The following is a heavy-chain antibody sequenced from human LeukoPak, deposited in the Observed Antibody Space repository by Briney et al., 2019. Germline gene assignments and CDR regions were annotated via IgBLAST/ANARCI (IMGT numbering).Heavy chain of an antibody. D-gene: IGHD3-10*01. Sequence: GRSLRLSCAASGFTFNSYAMHWVRQAPGKGLEWVAVISYDGSNKYYADSVNGRFTISRDNSKNTLYLQMNSLRAEDTAVYYCARDLYYYGSGSFGKYYYYGMDVWGQGTTVTVSS. CDR1: GFTFNSYA. CDR3: ARDLYYYGSGSFGKYYYYGMDV. J-gene: IGHJ6*02. CDR2: ISYDGSNK. V-gene: IGHV3-30-3*01.